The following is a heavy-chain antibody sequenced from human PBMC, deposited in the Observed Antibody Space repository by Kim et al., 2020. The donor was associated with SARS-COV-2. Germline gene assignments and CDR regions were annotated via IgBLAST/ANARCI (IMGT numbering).Heavy chain of an antibody. J-gene: IGHJ4*02. CDR3: ARYDF. CDR2: VDHSGSA. CDR1: GGSFSGYY. Sequence: SETLSLTCAVYGGSFSGYYWTWIRQPPGNGLEWIGDVDHSGSANYHPSLKSRVTISADTSNNQFSLKMNSVTAADTAIYYCARYDFWSLGTLVTVSS. D-gene: IGHD3-3*01. V-gene: IGHV4-34*01.